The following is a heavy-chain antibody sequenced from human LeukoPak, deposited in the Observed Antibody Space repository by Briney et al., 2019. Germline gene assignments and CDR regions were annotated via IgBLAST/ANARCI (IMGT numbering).Heavy chain of an antibody. J-gene: IGHJ4*02. D-gene: IGHD6-19*01. CDR3: ARGHIAVAGTVIDY. CDR2: INHSGST. Sequence: SETLSLTCAVYGGSFSGYYWSWIRQPPGKGLEWIGEINHSGSTNYNPSLKSRVTISVDTSKNQFSLKLSSVTAADTAVYYCARGHIAVAGTVIDYWGQGTLVTVSS. V-gene: IGHV4-34*01. CDR1: GGSFSGYY.